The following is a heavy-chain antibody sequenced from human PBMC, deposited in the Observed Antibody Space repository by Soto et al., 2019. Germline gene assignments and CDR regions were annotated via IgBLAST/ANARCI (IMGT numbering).Heavy chain of an antibody. CDR2: MNPNSGNT. J-gene: IGHJ4*02. Sequence: QVQLVQSGAEVKKPGASVKVSCKASGYTFTSYDINWVRQATGQGLEWMGWMNPNSGNTGYAQKSQXXVTMTTNTSISTAYTALSSLRSEDTAVYYCARSTNDYGGRHWGQGTLVTVSS. CDR3: ARSTNDYGGRH. V-gene: IGHV1-8*01. CDR1: GYTFTSYD. D-gene: IGHD4-17*01.